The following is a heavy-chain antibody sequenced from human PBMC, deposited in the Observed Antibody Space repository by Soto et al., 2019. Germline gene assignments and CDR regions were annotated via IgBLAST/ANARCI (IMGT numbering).Heavy chain of an antibody. J-gene: IGHJ5*02. CDR3: TTDAFSGNSLDH. V-gene: IGHV3-15*01. D-gene: IGHD1-26*01. CDR1: GFTFSNAW. CDR2: IKRRADGGTT. Sequence: EVQLVESGGDLIKPGASLRLSCAGSGFTFSNAWMNWVRQAPAKGLEWVGRIKRRADGGTTNYAAPVNGRFTISRDDSKNTMYLQMNSLKTEDTAIYYCTTDAFSGNSLDHWGQGTLVIVSS.